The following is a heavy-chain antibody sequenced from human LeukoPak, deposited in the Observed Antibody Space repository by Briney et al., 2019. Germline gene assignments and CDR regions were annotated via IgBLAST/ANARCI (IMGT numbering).Heavy chain of an antibody. CDR2: IYYSGST. Sequence: SETLSLTCTVSGGSISSSSYYWGWIRQPPGKGLEWIGYIYYSGSTNYNPSLKSRVTISVDTSKNQFSLKLSSVTAADTAVYYCARENYDILTGYYRFDPWGQGTLVTVSS. CDR3: ARENYDILTGYYRFDP. CDR1: GGSISSSSYY. V-gene: IGHV4-61*01. D-gene: IGHD3-9*01. J-gene: IGHJ5*02.